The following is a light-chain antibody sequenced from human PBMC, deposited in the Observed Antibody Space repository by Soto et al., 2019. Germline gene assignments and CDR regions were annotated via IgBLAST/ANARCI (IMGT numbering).Light chain of an antibody. J-gene: IGKJ2*01. CDR3: QQDNNWPRT. CDR1: QSVSSN. V-gene: IGKV3-15*01. CDR2: GAS. Sequence: EIVMTQSPATLSVSPGERATLSCRASQSVSSNVAWYQQKPGQAPRLLIYGASTRAAGIPARFSGSGSGTEFTLTISSLQSEDFAVYYCQQDNNWPRTFGQGTKLEIK.